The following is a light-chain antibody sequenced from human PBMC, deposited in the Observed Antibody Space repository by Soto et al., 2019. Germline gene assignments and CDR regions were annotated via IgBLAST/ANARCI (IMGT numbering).Light chain of an antibody. V-gene: IGLV2-14*01. Sequence: QSVLTQPASVSGSPGQSITISCTGTSSDVGRYNLVSWYQHLPDKAPKLIISEVTNRPSGVSDRFSGSKSGNTASLTISGLQAEDEDDYYCASLNTTNFVFGSGTKVT. CDR3: ASLNTTNFV. J-gene: IGLJ1*01. CDR1: SSDVGRYNL. CDR2: EVT.